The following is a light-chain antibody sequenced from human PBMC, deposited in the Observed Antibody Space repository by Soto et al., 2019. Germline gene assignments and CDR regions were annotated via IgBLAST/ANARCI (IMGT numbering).Light chain of an antibody. CDR2: GAS. Sequence: DIVLTQSPGTLSLSPGERATLSCRASQSISSSYLAWYQQRPGQAPRLLIYGASSRATGIPDRFSGSGSGTDFTLTISRLEPEDFAVYYCQQYGMSPWTFGQGTNVE. CDR3: QQYGMSPWT. V-gene: IGKV3-20*01. CDR1: QSISSSY. J-gene: IGKJ1*01.